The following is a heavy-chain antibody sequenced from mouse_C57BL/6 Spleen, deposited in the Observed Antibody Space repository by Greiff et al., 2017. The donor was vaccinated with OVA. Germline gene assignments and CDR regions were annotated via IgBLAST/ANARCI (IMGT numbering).Heavy chain of an antibody. CDR2: ISSGSSTI. J-gene: IGHJ3*01. Sequence: EVQLQQSGGGLVKPGGSLKLSCAASGFTFSDYGMHWVRQAPEKGLEWVAYISSGSSTIYYADTVKGRFTISRDNAKNTLFLQMTSLRSEDTAMYYCANYEGFAYWGQGTLVTVSA. CDR1: GFTFSDYG. D-gene: IGHD2-4*01. V-gene: IGHV5-17*01. CDR3: ANYEGFAY.